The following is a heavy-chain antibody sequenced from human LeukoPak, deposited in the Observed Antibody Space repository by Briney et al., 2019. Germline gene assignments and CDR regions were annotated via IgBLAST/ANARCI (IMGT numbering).Heavy chain of an antibody. Sequence: GGSLRLSCSASGFTFNSYSMNWVRHAPGKGLEWVSFIISSSSTIYYADSVKGRFTISRDNAKNSLYLQMNSLRAEDTAVFYCARDRGGSYSAIDYWGQGTLVTVSS. CDR2: IISSSSTI. CDR1: GFTFNSYS. V-gene: IGHV3-48*04. J-gene: IGHJ4*02. CDR3: ARDRGGSYSAIDY. D-gene: IGHD1-26*01.